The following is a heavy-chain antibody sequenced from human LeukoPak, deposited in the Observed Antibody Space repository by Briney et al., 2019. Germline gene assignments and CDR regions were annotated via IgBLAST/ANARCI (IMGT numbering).Heavy chain of an antibody. CDR1: GGSISSSSYY. CDR3: AGNKLAVAGLYYFDY. CDR2: IYYSGST. V-gene: IGHV4-39*01. D-gene: IGHD6-19*01. J-gene: IGHJ4*02. Sequence: SETLSLTCTVSGGSISSSSYYWGWIRQPPGKGLGWIGSIYYSGSTYYNPSLKSRVTISVDTSKNQFSLKLSSVTAADTAVYYCAGNKLAVAGLYYFDYWGQGTLVTVSS.